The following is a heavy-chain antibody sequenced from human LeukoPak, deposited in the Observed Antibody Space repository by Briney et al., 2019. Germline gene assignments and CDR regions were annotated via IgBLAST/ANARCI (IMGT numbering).Heavy chain of an antibody. J-gene: IGHJ4*02. CDR3: AKNGALWYGEFPDY. D-gene: IGHD3-10*01. Sequence: QPAGSLSLSCAVSGFSFSSLCMSWVRQAPGKGLEWVSAISGSGGSTYYADSVKGRFTISRDNSKSTPYLQMNSLRAEDTAVYYCAKNGALWYGEFPDYWGQGTLVTVSS. CDR2: ISGSGGST. CDR1: GFSFSSLC. V-gene: IGHV3-23*01.